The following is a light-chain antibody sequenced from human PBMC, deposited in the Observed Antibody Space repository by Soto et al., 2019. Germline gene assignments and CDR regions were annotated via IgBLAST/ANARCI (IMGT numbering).Light chain of an antibody. CDR1: SSNIGNRH. J-gene: IGLJ2*01. CDR2: RND. CDR3: AASDDSLSSVF. V-gene: IGLV1-47*01. Sequence: QSVLTQPPSASGTPGQRVIISCSGSSSNIGNRHVFWYQQLPGTAPKLLIYRNDQRPSGVPDRFSGSKSGTSASLAISGLRSEDEGDYYCAASDDSLSSVFFGGGTKLTVL.